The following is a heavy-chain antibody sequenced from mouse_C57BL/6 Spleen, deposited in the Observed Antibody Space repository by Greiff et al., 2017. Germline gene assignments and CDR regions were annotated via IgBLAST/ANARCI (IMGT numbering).Heavy chain of an antibody. CDR3: AKIAWDWYFDV. D-gene: IGHD4-1*01. CDR1: GFSLTSYG. CDR2: IWSGGST. V-gene: IGHV2-4*01. Sequence: QVQLQQSGPGLVQPSQSLSITCTVSGFSLTSYGVHWVRQPPGKGLEWLGVIWSGGSTDNNSAFISRLSIRKDNSKSQIFFKMNRLQADDTAIYYCAKIAWDWYFDVGGTGTTVTVSS. J-gene: IGHJ1*03.